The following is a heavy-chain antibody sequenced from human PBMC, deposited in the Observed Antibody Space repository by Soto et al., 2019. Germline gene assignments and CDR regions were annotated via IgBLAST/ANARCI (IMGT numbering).Heavy chain of an antibody. D-gene: IGHD3-3*01. Sequence: QVQLVQSGAEVKKPGASVKVSCKASGYTFTSYGISWVRQAPGQGLEWMGWISAYNGNTNYAQKLQGRVTMTTDTSTSTAYMELRSLRSDDAAVYYCARGLNYDFWSGWGSEYYYYGMDVWGQGTTVTVSS. CDR2: ISAYNGNT. V-gene: IGHV1-18*01. CDR3: ARGLNYDFWSGWGSEYYYYGMDV. CDR1: GYTFTSYG. J-gene: IGHJ6*02.